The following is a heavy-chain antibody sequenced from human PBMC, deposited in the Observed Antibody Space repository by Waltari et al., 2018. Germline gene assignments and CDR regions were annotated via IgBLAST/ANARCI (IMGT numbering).Heavy chain of an antibody. CDR1: GFTFSRCA. V-gene: IGHV3-23*04. J-gene: IGHJ4*02. CDR3: ATGRTGSGWFEAFFDY. Sequence: EVQLVESGGGLIQPGGSLRLSCAASGFTFSRCAMSWVRQAPGKGLEWVSAISGSDVSTYYADAVKGRFTISRDNSKNTLFLQTNSLRVDDTAVYYCATGRTGSGWFEAFFDYWGQGTLVTVSS. CDR2: ISGSDVST. D-gene: IGHD6-19*01.